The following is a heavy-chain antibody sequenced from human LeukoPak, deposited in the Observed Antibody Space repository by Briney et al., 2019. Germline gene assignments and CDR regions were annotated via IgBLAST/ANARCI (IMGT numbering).Heavy chain of an antibody. J-gene: IGHJ5*02. CDR3: ARDPGAYDIPNWFDP. CDR2: ISAYNGNT. CDR1: GYTFTSYG. D-gene: IGHD3-9*01. V-gene: IGHV1-18*01. Sequence: ASVKVSCKASGYTFTSYGISWVRQAPGQGLEWMGWISAYNGNTNYAQKLQGRVTMTTDTSTSTAYMELRSLRSDDTAVYYCARDPGAYDIPNWFDPWGQGTLVTVSS.